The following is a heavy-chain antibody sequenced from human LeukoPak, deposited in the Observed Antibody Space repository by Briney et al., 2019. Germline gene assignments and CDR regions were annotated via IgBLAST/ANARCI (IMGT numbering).Heavy chain of an antibody. D-gene: IGHD6-19*01. V-gene: IGHV3-66*01. CDR2: IYSGGST. J-gene: IGHJ4*02. CDR1: GFTVSSNY. CDR3: AKDLPGIAVAGTGGY. Sequence: GGSLRLSCAASGFTVSSNYMSWVRQAPGKGLEWVSVIYSGGSTYYADSVKGRFTISRDNSKNTLYLQMNSLRAEDTAVYYCAKDLPGIAVAGTGGYWGQGTLVTVSS.